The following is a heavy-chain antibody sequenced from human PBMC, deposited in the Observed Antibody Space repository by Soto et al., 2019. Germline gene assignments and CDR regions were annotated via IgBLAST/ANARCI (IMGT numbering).Heavy chain of an antibody. Sequence: GGSLRLSCAASGFTFSSYAMHWVRQAPGKGLEWVAVISYDGSNKYYADSVKGRFTISRDNSKNTLYLQMNSLRAEDTAVYYCARDPTDIVVVPAATRLNHYYYYYGMDVWGQGTTVTVSS. CDR2: ISYDGSNK. V-gene: IGHV3-30-3*01. J-gene: IGHJ6*02. CDR3: ARDPTDIVVVPAATRLNHYYYYYGMDV. D-gene: IGHD2-2*01. CDR1: GFTFSSYA.